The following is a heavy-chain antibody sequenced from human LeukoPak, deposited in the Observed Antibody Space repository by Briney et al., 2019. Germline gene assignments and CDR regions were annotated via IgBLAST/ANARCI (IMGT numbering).Heavy chain of an antibody. CDR2: IYPGDSDT. CDR1: GYSFTSYW. D-gene: IGHD3-22*01. J-gene: IGHJ4*02. CDR3: ARRQPYYDSSGYSFDY. Sequence: GESLKISCKGSGYSFTSYWIGWVRQMPGKGLEWMGIIYPGDSDTRHSPSFQGQVTISADKSISTAYLQWSSLKASDTAMYYCARRQPYYDSSGYSFDYWGQGTLVTVSS. V-gene: IGHV5-51*01.